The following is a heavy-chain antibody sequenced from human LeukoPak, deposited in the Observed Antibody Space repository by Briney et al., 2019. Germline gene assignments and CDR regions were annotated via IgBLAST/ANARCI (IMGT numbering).Heavy chain of an antibody. V-gene: IGHV3-23*01. CDR2: ISGSGGST. CDR3: AKDATSSWHQSWPDP. Sequence: GGSLRLSCAASGLTLSSYAVNWVRQAPGKGLEWISVISGSGGSTHYADSVKGRFTVSRDNSKDTVYLEMNSLRAEDTAVYFCAKDATSSWHQSWPDPWGQGTLVTVSS. J-gene: IGHJ5*02. CDR1: GLTLSSYA. D-gene: IGHD2-2*01.